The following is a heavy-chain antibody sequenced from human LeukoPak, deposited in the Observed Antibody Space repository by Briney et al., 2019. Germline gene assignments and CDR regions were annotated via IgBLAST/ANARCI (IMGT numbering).Heavy chain of an antibody. V-gene: IGHV1-18*04. CDR3: VRDTTEVAAAGRIDY. Sequence: ASVKVSCKASGYTFTSYGISWVRQAPGQGLEWMGWISAYNGNTNYAQKLQGRVTMTTDTSTSTAYMELRSLRSDDTAVYYCVRDTTEVAAAGRIDYWGQGTLVTVSS. CDR2: ISAYNGNT. CDR1: GYTFTSYG. D-gene: IGHD6-13*01. J-gene: IGHJ4*02.